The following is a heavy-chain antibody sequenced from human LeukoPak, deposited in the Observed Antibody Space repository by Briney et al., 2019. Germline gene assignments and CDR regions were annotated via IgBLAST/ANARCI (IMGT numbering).Heavy chain of an antibody. D-gene: IGHD6-6*01. Sequence: KPGGSLRLSCAASGFTFSSYSMNWVRQAPGKGLEWGSSISSSSRYTYYADSVKVRFTISRDNAKNSLYLQMNSLGAEDTAVYYCARYPSIAARQYDYWGQGTLVTVSS. J-gene: IGHJ4*02. CDR3: ARYPSIAARQYDY. V-gene: IGHV3-21*01. CDR2: ISSSSRYT. CDR1: GFTFSSYS.